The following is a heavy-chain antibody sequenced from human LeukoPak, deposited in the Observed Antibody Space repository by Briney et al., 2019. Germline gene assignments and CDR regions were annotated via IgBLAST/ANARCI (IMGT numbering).Heavy chain of an antibody. CDR1: GGTFSSYA. CDR3: ARGQSALRFLDYYMDV. CDR2: IIPIFGTA. D-gene: IGHD3-3*01. J-gene: IGHJ6*03. V-gene: IGHV1-69*05. Sequence: ASVKVSCKACGGTFSSYAISWVRQAPGQGLEWMGGIIPIFGTANYAQKFQGRVTITTDESTSTAYMELSSLRSEDTAVYYCARGQSALRFLDYYMDVWGKGTTVTVSS.